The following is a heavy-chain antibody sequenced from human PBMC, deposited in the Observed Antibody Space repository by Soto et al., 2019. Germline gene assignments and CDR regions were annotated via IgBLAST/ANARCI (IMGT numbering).Heavy chain of an antibody. Sequence: EVQLVESGGGLVKPGGSLRLSCAASGFTFSSYSMNWVRQAPGKGLEWVSSISSSSSYIYYADSVKGRFTISRDNAKNSLYLQMNSLRAEDTAVYDCATVILSSSWPPRWFDPWGQGTLVTVSS. CDR2: ISSSSSYI. CDR3: ATVILSSSWPPRWFDP. CDR1: GFTFSSYS. J-gene: IGHJ5*02. V-gene: IGHV3-21*01. D-gene: IGHD6-13*01.